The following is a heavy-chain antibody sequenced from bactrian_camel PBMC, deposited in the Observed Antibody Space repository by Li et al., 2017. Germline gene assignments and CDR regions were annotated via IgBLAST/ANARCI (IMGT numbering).Heavy chain of an antibody. V-gene: IGHV3S28*01. Sequence: RQAPGKEREGVAHIATDSDRTYYTDSVKGRFTISQDNAKNTLYLQMDSLKPEDTAMYYCAADLIYGGNCYAQPVDFGYWGQGTQVTVSS. CDR3: AADLIYGGNCYAQPVDFGY. J-gene: IGHJ6*01. CDR2: IATDSDRT. D-gene: IGHD6*01.